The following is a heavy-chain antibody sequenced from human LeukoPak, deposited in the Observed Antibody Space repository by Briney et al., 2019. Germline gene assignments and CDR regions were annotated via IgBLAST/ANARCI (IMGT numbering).Heavy chain of an antibody. V-gene: IGHV4-31*03. J-gene: IGHJ2*01. CDR3: ARDPPSITGTLYWYFDL. CDR1: GGSISSGGYY. CDR2: IYYSGST. D-gene: IGHD1-7*01. Sequence: SETLSLTCTVSGGSISSGGYYWIWIRQHPGKGLEWIGYIYYSGSTYYNPSLKSRVTISVDTSKNQFSLKLSSVTAADTAVYYCARDPPSITGTLYWYFDLWGRGTLVTVSS.